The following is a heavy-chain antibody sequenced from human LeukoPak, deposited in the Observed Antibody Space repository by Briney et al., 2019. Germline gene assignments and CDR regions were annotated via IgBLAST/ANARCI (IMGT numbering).Heavy chain of an antibody. Sequence: QAGGSLRLSCAASGFTFSTYAINWVRQAPGKGLEWLSIISGGGGSTYYADSVKGWFTISRDNSKNTLYLQMNSLRAEDTAVYYCAKPSRGGSGSYWGFFQDWGQGTLVTVSS. J-gene: IGHJ1*01. CDR2: ISGGGGST. CDR1: GFTFSTYA. CDR3: AKPSRGGSGSYWGFFQD. D-gene: IGHD3-10*01. V-gene: IGHV3-23*01.